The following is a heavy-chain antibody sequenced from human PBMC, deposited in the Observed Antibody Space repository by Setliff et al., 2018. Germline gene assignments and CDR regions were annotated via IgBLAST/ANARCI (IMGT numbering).Heavy chain of an antibody. CDR3: TRSRGTTVYDY. Sequence: PGGSLRLSCAASGFTFRSYSMTWVRQAPGKGLEWVSGISSSGSYTYYAASVKGRFTISRDNANNSLFLQMDTLRPEDTAVYYCTRSRGTTVYDYWGQGTLVTVSS. D-gene: IGHD1-7*01. CDR1: GFTFRSYS. CDR2: ISSSGSYT. J-gene: IGHJ4*02. V-gene: IGHV3-21*06.